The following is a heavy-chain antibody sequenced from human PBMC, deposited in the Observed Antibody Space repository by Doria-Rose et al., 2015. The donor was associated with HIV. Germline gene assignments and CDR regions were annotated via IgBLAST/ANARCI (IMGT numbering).Heavy chain of an antibody. CDR2: IFSEDER. V-gene: IGHV2-26*01. CDR3: ARIKSSRWYHKYYFDF. CDR1: GVSLSSLGMG. Sequence: QVTLKESGPVLVKPTETLTLTCTVSGVSLSSLGMGVSWIRQPPGKALEWLANIFSEDERSYKPSLMSRLTISRGTSKSQVVLTMTDMDPVDTATYYCARIKSSRWYHKYYFDFWGQGTLVIVSA. J-gene: IGHJ4*02. D-gene: IGHD6-13*01.